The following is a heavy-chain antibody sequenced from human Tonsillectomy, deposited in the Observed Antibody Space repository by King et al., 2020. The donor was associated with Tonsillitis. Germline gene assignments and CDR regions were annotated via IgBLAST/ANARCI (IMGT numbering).Heavy chain of an antibody. D-gene: IGHD6-19*01. CDR3: AKDLTGAGTEKRYYGMDV. CDR1: GFTFSSYG. Sequence: VQLVESGGGLVQPGGSLRVSCAVSGFTFSSYGMSWVRQAPGKGLEWVSAISGSGGSTYYADSVKGRFTISRDNSKKTLFLQMNSLRAEDTAVYYCAKDLTGAGTEKRYYGMDVWGQGTTVTVSS. V-gene: IGHV3-23*04. J-gene: IGHJ6*02. CDR2: ISGSGGST.